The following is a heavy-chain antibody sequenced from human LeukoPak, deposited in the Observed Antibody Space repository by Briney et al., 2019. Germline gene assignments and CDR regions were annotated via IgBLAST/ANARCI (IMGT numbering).Heavy chain of an antibody. J-gene: IGHJ4*02. CDR1: GFTFSTYI. V-gene: IGHV3-48*04. D-gene: IGHD6-19*01. CDR2: ISSSGSTI. CDR3: ARPGIAVAGEFFDY. Sequence: GGSLRLSCAASGFTFSTYIMNWIRQAPGKGLEWLSYISSSGSTIYYADSVKGRFPISRDNAKNSLYLQMNSLRAEDTAVYYCARPGIAVAGEFFDYWGQGTLVTVSS.